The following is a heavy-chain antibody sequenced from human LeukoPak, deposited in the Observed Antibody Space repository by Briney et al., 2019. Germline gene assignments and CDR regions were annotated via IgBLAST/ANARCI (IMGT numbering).Heavy chain of an antibody. CDR3: AREGITMINPRGGGAFDI. CDR2: ISAYNGNT. CDR1: GYTFTSYG. V-gene: IGHV1-18*01. J-gene: IGHJ3*02. Sequence: ASVKVSCKASGYTFTSYGISWVRQAPGQGLEWMGWISAYNGNTNYAQKLQGRVTMTTDTSTSTAYMELRSLRSDDTAVYYCAREGITMINPRGGGAFDIWGQGTMVTVSS. D-gene: IGHD3-22*01.